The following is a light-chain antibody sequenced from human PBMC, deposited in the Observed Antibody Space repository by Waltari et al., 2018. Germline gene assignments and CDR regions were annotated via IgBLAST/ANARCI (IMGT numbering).Light chain of an antibody. J-gene: IGKJ3*01. CDR1: QNIGTD. CDR2: YAS. CDR3: HQSGSLPFT. Sequence: ELVLTQSPDFQSATPNEKVTITCRASQNIGTDLHWYQQKPYQSPNLLIRYASRSFSGVPSRFSGSGSGTTFTLTISSLQAEDAATYYCHQSGSLPFTFGPRTKVDIK. V-gene: IGKV6-21*01.